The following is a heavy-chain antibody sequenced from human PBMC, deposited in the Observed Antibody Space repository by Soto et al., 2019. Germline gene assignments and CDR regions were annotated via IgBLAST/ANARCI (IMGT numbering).Heavy chain of an antibody. Sequence: SETLSLTCTVSGGSISSSTYYWSWIRQPPGKGLEWIGEINHSGRTNFNPSLKSRVTISVDRSKNQFSLKLRSVTAADTGVYYCASWLVGAPFDSWGHGTLVTVSS. D-gene: IGHD1-26*01. CDR2: INHSGRT. CDR3: ASWLVGAPFDS. J-gene: IGHJ4*01. CDR1: GGSISSSTYY. V-gene: IGHV4-39*07.